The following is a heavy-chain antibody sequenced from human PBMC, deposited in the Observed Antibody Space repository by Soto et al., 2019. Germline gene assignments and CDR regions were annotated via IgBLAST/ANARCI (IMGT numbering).Heavy chain of an antibody. CDR1: GDRVPSDNSA. CDR3: VGGTYFRGMDV. CDR2: TYYKSKFNN. D-gene: IGHD2-8*01. Sequence: SQTLSLPCALSGDRVPSDNSASISISQSPSRGLELLGRTYYKSKFNNDYALSVKSRLTISPDTSQNQFSLDLDSVTPEDTAVYYCVGGTYFRGMDVWGQGTPVTVSS. J-gene: IGHJ6*02. V-gene: IGHV6-1*01.